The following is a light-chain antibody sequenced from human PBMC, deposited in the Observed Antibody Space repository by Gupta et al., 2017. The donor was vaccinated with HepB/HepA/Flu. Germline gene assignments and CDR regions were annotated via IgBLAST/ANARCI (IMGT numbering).Light chain of an antibody. Sequence: ASVGDRVTITCRASQSISSWLAGYQQKPGKAPNLLIYKASTLESGVPSTFSGSGSGTEFTLTISSLQPDDFATYYCQQYNSSPLTFGQGTRLEIK. CDR2: KAS. V-gene: IGKV1-5*03. J-gene: IGKJ5*01. CDR1: QSISSW. CDR3: QQYNSSPLT.